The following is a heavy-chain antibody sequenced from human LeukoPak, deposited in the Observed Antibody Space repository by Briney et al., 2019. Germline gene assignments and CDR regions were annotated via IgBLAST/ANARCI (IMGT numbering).Heavy chain of an antibody. J-gene: IGHJ4*02. CDR2: VYYSGGT. CDR3: ARHGYCSGGTCWVN. CDR1: RYSITSAYY. D-gene: IGHD2-15*01. Sequence: SETLSLTCIVSRYSITSAYYWGWIRQPPGKGLEWIGSVYYSGGTYYNPSLKSRVTISRDTSKNQFSLKVNSVTVADTAVYYCARHGYCSGGTCWVNWGQGTLVTVSS. V-gene: IGHV4-38-2*02.